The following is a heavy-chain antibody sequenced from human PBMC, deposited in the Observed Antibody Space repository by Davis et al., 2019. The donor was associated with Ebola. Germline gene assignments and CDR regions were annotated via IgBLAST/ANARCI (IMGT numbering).Heavy chain of an antibody. CDR1: GGSISSSSYY. CDR3: ARQSETGYYGGLDP. Sequence: PSETLSLTCTVSGGSISSSSYYWGWIRQPPGKGLEWIGSIYYSGSTYYNPSLKSRVTISVDTSKNQFSLKLSSVTAADTAVYYCARQSETGYYGGLDPWGQGTLVTVSS. D-gene: IGHD3-9*01. V-gene: IGHV4-39*01. CDR2: IYYSGST. J-gene: IGHJ5*02.